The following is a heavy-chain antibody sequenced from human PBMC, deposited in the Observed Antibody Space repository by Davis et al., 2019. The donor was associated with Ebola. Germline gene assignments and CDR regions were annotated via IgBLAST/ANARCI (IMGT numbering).Heavy chain of an antibody. CDR2: VYYSGST. Sequence: SETLSLTCTVSGDSISNSIYYWGWIRQPPGKGLEWIGSVYYSGSTSYNPSLTSRVTLDVDTSKNQFSLKVNSVTAADTAVYYCARRRSYGSSVAREFDLWGQGTVVTVSS. D-gene: IGHD3-16*01. V-gene: IGHV4-39*01. CDR1: GDSISNSIYY. J-gene: IGHJ3*01. CDR3: ARRRSYGSSVAREFDL.